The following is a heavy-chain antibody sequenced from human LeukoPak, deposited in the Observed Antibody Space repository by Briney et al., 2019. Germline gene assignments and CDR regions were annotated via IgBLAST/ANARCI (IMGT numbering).Heavy chain of an antibody. CDR2: ISYDGSNK. D-gene: IGHD3-9*01. CDR1: GFTFSSYG. J-gene: IGHJ3*02. V-gene: IGHV3-30*18. CDR3: AKDLSDILTSAFDI. Sequence: PGGSLRLSCAASGFTFSSYGMHWVRQAPGKGLEWVAVISYDGSNKYYADSVKGRFTIPRDNSKNTLYLQMNSLRAEDTAVYYCAKDLSDILTSAFDIWGQGTMVTVSS.